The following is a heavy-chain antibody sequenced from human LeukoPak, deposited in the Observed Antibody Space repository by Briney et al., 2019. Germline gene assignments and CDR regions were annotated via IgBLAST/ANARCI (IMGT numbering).Heavy chain of an antibody. Sequence: GASVKVSCKASGGTFSSYAISWVRQAPGQGLKWMGRIIPILGIANYAQKFQGRVTITADKSTSTAYMELSSLRSEDTAVYYCARGTGIAVAGMDVWGQGTTVTVSS. CDR1: GGTFSSYA. V-gene: IGHV1-69*04. J-gene: IGHJ6*02. D-gene: IGHD6-19*01. CDR2: IIPILGIA. CDR3: ARGTGIAVAGMDV.